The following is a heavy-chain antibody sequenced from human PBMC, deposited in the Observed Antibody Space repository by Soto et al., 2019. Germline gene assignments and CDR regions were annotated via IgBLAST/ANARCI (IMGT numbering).Heavy chain of an antibody. CDR1: GFTFSSYW. D-gene: IGHD2-2*01. CDR3: ARMGYCSSTSCGDYFDY. J-gene: IGHJ4*02. V-gene: IGHV3-7*01. Sequence: GGSLRLSCAASGFTFSSYWMSWVRQAPGKGLEWVAYIKQDGSEQYYVDSVKGRFTISRDNAKNSLHLQMNSLRAEDTAVYYCARMGYCSSTSCGDYFDYWGQGTLVTVSS. CDR2: IKQDGSEQ.